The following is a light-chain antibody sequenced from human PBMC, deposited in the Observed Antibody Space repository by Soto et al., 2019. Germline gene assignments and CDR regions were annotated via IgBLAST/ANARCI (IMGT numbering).Light chain of an antibody. Sequence: QSALTQPASVSGSLGQSITISCTGTSSDVGYYDYVSWYQQHPGKAPKLMIYEVTNRPSGVSNRFSGSKSGNTASLTISGLQAEDEGDYYCSSYTTSSTDVFGTGTKVTVL. V-gene: IGLV2-14*01. J-gene: IGLJ1*01. CDR3: SSYTTSSTDV. CDR1: SSDVGYYDY. CDR2: EVT.